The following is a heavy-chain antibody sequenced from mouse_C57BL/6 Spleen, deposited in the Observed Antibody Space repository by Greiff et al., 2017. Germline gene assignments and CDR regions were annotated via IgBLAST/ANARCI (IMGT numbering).Heavy chain of an antibody. CDR3: ARDNREFAY. J-gene: IGHJ3*01. V-gene: IGHV1-76*01. CDR1: GYTFTDYY. D-gene: IGHD1-3*01. Sequence: VQLQQSGAELVRPGASVKLSCKASGYTFTDYYINWVKQRPGQGLEWIARIYPGSGNTYYNEKFKGKATLTAEKSSSTAYMQLSSLTSEDSAVYFCARDNREFAYWGQGTLVTVSA. CDR2: IYPGSGNT.